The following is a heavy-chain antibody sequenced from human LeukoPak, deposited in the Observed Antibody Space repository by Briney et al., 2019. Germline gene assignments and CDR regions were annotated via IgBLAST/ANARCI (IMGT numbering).Heavy chain of an antibody. CDR2: INHSGST. D-gene: IGHD2-15*01. CDR1: GGSISSSSYY. CDR3: ARGLTNIVVVVAANWFDP. J-gene: IGHJ5*02. V-gene: IGHV4-39*07. Sequence: SETLSLTCTVSGGSISSSSYYWGWIRQPPGKGLEWIGEINHSGSTNYNPSLKSRVTISVDTSKNQFSLKLSSATAADTAVYYCARGLTNIVVVVAANWFDPWGQGTLVTVSS.